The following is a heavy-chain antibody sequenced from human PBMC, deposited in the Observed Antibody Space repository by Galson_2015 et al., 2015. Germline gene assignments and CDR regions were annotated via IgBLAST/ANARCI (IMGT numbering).Heavy chain of an antibody. CDR3: ARAQDSSSFFDAFDI. D-gene: IGHD6-13*01. Sequence: SVKVSCKASGGTFSSYAISWVRQAPGQGLEWMGGIIPIFGTANYADSVKGRFTISRDNAKNSLYLQMNSLRAEDTAVYYCARAQDSSSFFDAFDIWGQGTMVTVSS. CDR2: IIPIFGTA. J-gene: IGHJ3*02. CDR1: GGTFSSYA. V-gene: IGHV1-69*05.